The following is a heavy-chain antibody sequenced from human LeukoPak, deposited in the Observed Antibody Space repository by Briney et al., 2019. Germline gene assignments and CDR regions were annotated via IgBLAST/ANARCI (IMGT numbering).Heavy chain of an antibody. V-gene: IGHV3-43*02. J-gene: IGHJ4*02. CDR1: GFTFDDYA. CDR3: AKVQKVLLVYVTTFDY. Sequence: GGSLRLSCVASGFTFDDYAMHWVRQAPGKGLEWVSLISGDGGNTYYTDSVRGRFTISRDNSENSLYLQMNSLRPEDTALYYCAKVQKVLLVYVTTFDYWGQGTLVTVSS. CDR2: ISGDGGNT. D-gene: IGHD2-8*01.